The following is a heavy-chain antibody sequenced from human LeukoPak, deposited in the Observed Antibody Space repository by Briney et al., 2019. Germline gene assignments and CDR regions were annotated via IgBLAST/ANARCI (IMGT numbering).Heavy chain of an antibody. Sequence: SETLSLTCTVSGASISTVNYYWGWIRQPPGKGLEWIGTIYYSGNTYYNPSLKSRVTISVDTSKNQLSLKLNSVTAADTAVYYCARHFGYTYGDILYWGQGTLVTVSS. CDR1: GASISTVNYY. CDR2: IYYSGNT. J-gene: IGHJ4*02. CDR3: ARHFGYTYGDILY. V-gene: IGHV4-39*01. D-gene: IGHD5-18*01.